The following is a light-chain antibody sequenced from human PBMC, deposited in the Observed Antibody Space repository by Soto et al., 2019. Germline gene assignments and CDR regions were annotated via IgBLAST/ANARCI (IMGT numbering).Light chain of an antibody. J-gene: IGLJ1*01. Sequence: QAVLTQPASVSGCPGQSITISCTGTSIDVGGYNYVSWYQQHPGKAPKLMIYEVSNRPSGVSNRFSGSKTGNTASLTISGLQAEDEADYYCSSYTSSSTLVFGTGTKVTV. CDR2: EVS. CDR3: SSYTSSSTLV. CDR1: SIDVGGYNY. V-gene: IGLV2-14*01.